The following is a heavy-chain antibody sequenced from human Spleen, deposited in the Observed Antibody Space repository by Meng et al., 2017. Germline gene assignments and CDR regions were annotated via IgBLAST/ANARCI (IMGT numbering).Heavy chain of an antibody. Sequence: SETLSLTCTVSGGSISSSSYYWGWIRQPPGKGLEWSGSIYYSGSTYYNPPLKSRVTIAVDTSKHQFSLKLSSVTAADSAVYYCARGPTTMAHDFDYWGQGTLVTVSS. CDR1: GGSISSSSYY. D-gene: IGHD4-11*01. CDR2: IYYSGST. CDR3: ARGPTTMAHDFDY. J-gene: IGHJ4*02. V-gene: IGHV4-39*07.